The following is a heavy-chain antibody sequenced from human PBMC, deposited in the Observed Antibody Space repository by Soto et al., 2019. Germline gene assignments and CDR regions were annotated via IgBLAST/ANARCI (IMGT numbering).Heavy chain of an antibody. CDR1: GFTFSSYS. CDR3: AREGDTAMVTPYFDY. V-gene: IGHV3-21*01. J-gene: IGHJ4*02. CDR2: ISSSSSYI. D-gene: IGHD5-18*01. Sequence: GGSLRLSCAASGFTFSSYSMNWVRQAPGKGLEWVSSISSSSSYIYYADSVKGRFTISRDNAKNPLYLQMNSLRAEDTAVYYCAREGDTAMVTPYFDYWGQGTLVTVSS.